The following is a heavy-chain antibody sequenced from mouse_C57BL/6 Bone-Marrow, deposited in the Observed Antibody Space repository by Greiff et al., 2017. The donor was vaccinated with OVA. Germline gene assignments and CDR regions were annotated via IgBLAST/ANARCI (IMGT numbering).Heavy chain of an antibody. CDR1: GYTFTSYG. CDR3: ARRGHYYSNCWGYVDV. V-gene: IGHV1-81*01. Sequence: QVQLKESGAELARPGASVKLSCKASGYTFTSYGISWVKQRTGQGLEWIGEIYPRSGNTYYNEKFKGKATLTADKSSSTAYMELRSLTSEDSAVYVCARRGHYYSNCWGYVDVWGTGTTVTVSS. D-gene: IGHD2-5*01. CDR2: IYPRSGNT. J-gene: IGHJ1*03.